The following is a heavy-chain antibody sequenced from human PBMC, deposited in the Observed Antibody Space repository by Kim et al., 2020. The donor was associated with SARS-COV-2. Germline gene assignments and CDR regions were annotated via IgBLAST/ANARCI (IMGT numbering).Heavy chain of an antibody. Sequence: GGSLRLSCAASGFTFSSYGMHWVRQAPGKGLEWVAVISYDGSNKYYADSVKGRFTISRDNSKNTLYLQMNSLRAEDTAVYYCAKWTRSSSVFDYWGQGTLVTVSS. CDR1: GFTFSSYG. CDR2: ISYDGSNK. D-gene: IGHD6-6*01. J-gene: IGHJ4*02. V-gene: IGHV3-30*18. CDR3: AKWTRSSSVFDY.